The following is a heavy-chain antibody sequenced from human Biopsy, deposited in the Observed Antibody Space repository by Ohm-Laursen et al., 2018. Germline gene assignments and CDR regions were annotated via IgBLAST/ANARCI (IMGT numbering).Heavy chain of an antibody. Sequence: GSLRLSCSATGFTFSSYAMSWVRQPPGKGLEWVSSLTGSGGSTYYADSVKGRFTISRDNSKNTLSLQMNSLRAEDTAVYYCARDPIVGSKADGMDVWGQGTTVTVSS. CDR3: ARDPIVGSKADGMDV. J-gene: IGHJ6*02. D-gene: IGHD1-26*01. CDR1: GFTFSSYA. CDR2: LTGSGGST. V-gene: IGHV3-23*01.